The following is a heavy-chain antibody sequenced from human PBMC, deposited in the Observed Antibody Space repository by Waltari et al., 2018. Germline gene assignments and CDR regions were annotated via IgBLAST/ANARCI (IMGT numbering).Heavy chain of an antibody. V-gene: IGHV4-38-2*02. CDR3: AREDYDFWSGYYNWFDP. J-gene: IGHJ5*02. CDR1: GYSISSGYY. D-gene: IGHD3-3*01. Sequence: QVQLQESGPGLVKPSETLSLTCTVSGYSISSGYYWGWIRQPPGKGLEWIGSIYHSGSTYYNPSLKSRVTISVDTSKNQFSLKLSSVTAADTAVYYCAREDYDFWSGYYNWFDPWGQGTLVTVSS. CDR2: IYHSGST.